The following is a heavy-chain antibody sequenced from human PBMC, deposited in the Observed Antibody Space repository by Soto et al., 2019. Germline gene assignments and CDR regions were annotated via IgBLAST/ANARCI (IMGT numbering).Heavy chain of an antibody. CDR2: IYYSGST. Sequence: QPPGKGLEWIGYIYYSGSTNYNPSLKSRVTISVDTSKNQFSLKLSSVIAADTAVYYCARDIYYYDTSRAFDIWGQGTMGTVSS. D-gene: IGHD3-22*01. CDR3: ARDIYYYDTSRAFDI. V-gene: IGHV4-59*01. J-gene: IGHJ3*02.